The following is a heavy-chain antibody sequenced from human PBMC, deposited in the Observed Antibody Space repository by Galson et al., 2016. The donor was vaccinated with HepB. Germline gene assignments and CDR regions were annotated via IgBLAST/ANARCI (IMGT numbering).Heavy chain of an antibody. V-gene: IGHV1-58*01. Sequence: SVKVSCKASGVTFSTSAVQWVRQARGQHLEWIGWIVAGNGDTKYAQKFQERVTITRDMSTRTAYMELSSLTSEDTAVYYCAARGNSWPYYWGQGTLVTVSP. CDR1: GVTFSTSA. J-gene: IGHJ4*02. D-gene: IGHD6-13*01. CDR2: IVAGNGDT. CDR3: AARGNSWPYY.